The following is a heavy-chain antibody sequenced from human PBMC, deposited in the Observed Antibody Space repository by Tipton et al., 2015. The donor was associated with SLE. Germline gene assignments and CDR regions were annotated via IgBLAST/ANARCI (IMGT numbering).Heavy chain of an antibody. CDR2: IIPILNIT. CDR3: ARGVAHYFDLGTFDI. Sequence: QLVQSGAEVKKPESSVKVSCKASGGTFSNYAINWVRLAPGQGLEWMGEIIPILNITNYAQNFQGRVAITTAESTSTAYMELSSLRSEDAAVYYCARGVAHYFDLGTFDIWGQGTVVTVSS. CDR1: GGTFSNYA. V-gene: IGHV1-69*05. J-gene: IGHJ3*02. D-gene: IGHD3-22*01.